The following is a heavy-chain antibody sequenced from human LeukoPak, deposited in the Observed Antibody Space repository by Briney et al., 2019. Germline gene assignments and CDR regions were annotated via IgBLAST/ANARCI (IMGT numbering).Heavy chain of an antibody. V-gene: IGHV5-51*01. Sequence: GESLKISCKGSGCSFTSYWIGWVRRMPGKGLEWMGIIYPGDSDTRYSPSFQGQVTISADKSISTAYLQWSSLKASDTAMYYCARNLDYGDYHYLFDYWGQGTLVTVSS. CDR2: IYPGDSDT. CDR3: ARNLDYGDYHYLFDY. J-gene: IGHJ4*02. D-gene: IGHD4-17*01. CDR1: GCSFTSYW.